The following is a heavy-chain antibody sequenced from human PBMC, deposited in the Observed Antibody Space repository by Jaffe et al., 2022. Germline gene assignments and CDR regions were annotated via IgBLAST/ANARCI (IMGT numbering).Heavy chain of an antibody. D-gene: IGHD5-12*01. V-gene: IGHV4-61*01. J-gene: IGHJ5*02. CDR1: GGSISSGSYY. Sequence: QVQLQESGPGLVKPSQTLSLTCTVSGGSISSGSYYWSWIRQPPGKGLEWIGYIYYSGSTNYNPSLKSRVTISVDTSKNQFSLKLSSVTAADTAVYYCARGRVARGYSNWFDPWGQGTLVTVSS. CDR3: ARGRVARGYSNWFDP. CDR2: IYYSGST.